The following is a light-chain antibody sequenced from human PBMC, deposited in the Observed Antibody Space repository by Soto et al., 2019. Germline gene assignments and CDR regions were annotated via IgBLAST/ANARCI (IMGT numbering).Light chain of an antibody. CDR1: QSVRNN. CDR3: QQYNKWPPWT. Sequence: EIVMTQSPVTLSVSPGERATLSCRASQSVRNNLAWYQQKPGLAPRLLISAASTRATGIPARFSGNGSETEFTLIIDNLQSEDYALYYCQQYNKWPPWTFGQGTKVEVK. J-gene: IGKJ1*01. CDR2: AAS. V-gene: IGKV3-15*01.